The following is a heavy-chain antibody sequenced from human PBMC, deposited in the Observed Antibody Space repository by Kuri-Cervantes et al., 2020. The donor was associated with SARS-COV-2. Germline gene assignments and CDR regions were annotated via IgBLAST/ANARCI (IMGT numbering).Heavy chain of an antibody. CDR3: AREDIVVVPAAMPDFADGMDV. D-gene: IGHD2-2*01. Sequence: ASVKVSCKASGYTFTSNDIDWVRQATGQGLEWMGWVNPNSGNTGYAQKFQGRVTMTRNTSISTAYMELSSLRSEDTAVYYCAREDIVVVPAAMPDFADGMDVWGQGTTVTVSS. CDR2: VNPNSGNT. J-gene: IGHJ6*02. CDR1: GYTFTSND. V-gene: IGHV1-8*01.